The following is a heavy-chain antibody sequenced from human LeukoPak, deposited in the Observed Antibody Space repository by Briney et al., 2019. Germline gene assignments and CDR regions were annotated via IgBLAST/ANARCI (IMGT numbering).Heavy chain of an antibody. CDR1: GFTVSSNH. V-gene: IGHV3-53*01. Sequence: GGSLRLSCAASGFTVSSNHMSWIRQAPGKGLEWVSVIYSDSNTHYADSVKGRFTSSRDNSKNTLFLQMNSLRAEDTAVYYCARGGSSASAPYYWGQGTLVTVSS. D-gene: IGHD2-21*01. J-gene: IGHJ4*02. CDR2: IYSDSNT. CDR3: ARGGSSASAPYY.